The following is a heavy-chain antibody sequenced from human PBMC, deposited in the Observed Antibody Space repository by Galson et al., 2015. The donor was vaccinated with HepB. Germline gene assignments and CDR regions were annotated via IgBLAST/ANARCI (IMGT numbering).Heavy chain of an antibody. D-gene: IGHD3-9*01. V-gene: IGHV1-69*10. CDR2: IIPIFGIA. Sequence: SVKVSCKASGGTFSSYAFSWVRQAPGQGLEWMGGIIPIFGIANYPQKFQGRVTITADKSTSTAYMELSSLRSEDTAVYYCARSQYDILPGPYRSYYYYYYMDVWGKGTTVTVSS. CDR1: GGTFSSYA. CDR3: ARSQYDILPGPYRSYYYYYYMDV. J-gene: IGHJ6*03.